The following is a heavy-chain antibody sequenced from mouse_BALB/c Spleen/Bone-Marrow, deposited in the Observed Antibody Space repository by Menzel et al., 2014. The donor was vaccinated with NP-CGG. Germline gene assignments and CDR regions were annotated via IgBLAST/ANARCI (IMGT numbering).Heavy chain of an antibody. CDR2: IWSGGST. CDR3: ARNLYYGSSLYAMDY. CDR1: GFSLTTYG. Sequence: QVQLQQSGPGLVQPSQSLSITCTVSGFSLTTYGLHWVRQSPGKGLEWLGVIWSGGSTDYNAAFISRLSITKDNSKSQVFFKMNSLQANDTAIYYCARNLYYGSSLYAMDYWGQGTSVTVSS. D-gene: IGHD1-1*01. V-gene: IGHV2-2*02. J-gene: IGHJ4*01.